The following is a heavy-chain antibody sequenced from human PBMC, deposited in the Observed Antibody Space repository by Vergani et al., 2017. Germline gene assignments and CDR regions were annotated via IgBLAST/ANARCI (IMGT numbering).Heavy chain of an antibody. D-gene: IGHD4-23*01. Sequence: EVQLVESGGGLVQPGGSLRLSCAASGFTFSSYDMHWVRQATGKGLEWVSAIGTAGDTYYPGSVKGRFTISRENAKHSLYLQMNSLRAGDTAIYYCARAVSTTVGYPPGYWGQGTLVTVSS. J-gene: IGHJ4*02. V-gene: IGHV3-13*01. CDR3: ARAVSTTVGYPPGY. CDR2: IGTAGDT. CDR1: GFTFSSYD.